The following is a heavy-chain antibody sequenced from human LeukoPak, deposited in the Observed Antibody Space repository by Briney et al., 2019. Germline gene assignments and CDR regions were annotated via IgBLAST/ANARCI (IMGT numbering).Heavy chain of an antibody. CDR3: ARGQWLGNKHFDY. J-gene: IGHJ4*02. Sequence: PSETLSLTCAVYGGSFSGYYWSWIRQPPGKGLEWIGEINHSGSTNYNPSLKSRVTISVDTSKNQFSLKLSSVTAADTAVYYCARGQWLGNKHFDYWGQGTLVTVSS. CDR2: INHSGST. D-gene: IGHD6-19*01. V-gene: IGHV4-34*01. CDR1: GGSFSGYY.